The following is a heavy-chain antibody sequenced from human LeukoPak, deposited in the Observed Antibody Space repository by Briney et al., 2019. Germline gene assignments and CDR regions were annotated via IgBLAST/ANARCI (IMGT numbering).Heavy chain of an antibody. CDR1: GGSISSSSYY. J-gene: IGHJ4*01. CDR2: IYYSGST. V-gene: IGHV4-39*07. CDR3: ARSHPYYDFWSGYYYDY. Sequence: KPSETLSLTCTVSGGSISSSSYYWGWIRQPPGKGLEWIGSIYYSGSTYYNPSLKSRVTISVDTSKNQFSLKLSSVTAADTAVYYCARSHPYYDFWSGYYYDYWGQEPWSPSPQ. D-gene: IGHD3-3*01.